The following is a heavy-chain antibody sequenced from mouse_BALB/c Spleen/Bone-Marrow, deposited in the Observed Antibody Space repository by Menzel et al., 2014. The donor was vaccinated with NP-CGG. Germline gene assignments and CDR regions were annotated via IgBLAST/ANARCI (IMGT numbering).Heavy chain of an antibody. Sequence: EVQLQQSGAELVKPGASVKLSCTASGFNIKDTYMHWVKQRPEQGLEWIGRIDPANGNTKYDPKFQGKATITADTSSNTAYLQLSSLTSEDTAVYYCASYYYGRYFDVWGAGTTDTVSS. CDR1: GFNIKDTY. CDR2: IDPANGNT. D-gene: IGHD1-1*01. V-gene: IGHV14-3*02. J-gene: IGHJ1*01. CDR3: ASYYYGRYFDV.